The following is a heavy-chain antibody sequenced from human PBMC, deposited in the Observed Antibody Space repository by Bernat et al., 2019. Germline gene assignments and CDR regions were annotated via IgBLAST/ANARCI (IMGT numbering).Heavy chain of an antibody. V-gene: IGHV3-7*03. CDR3: ARATIAVAGTPPYYDYGMDV. CDR1: GFTFSSYW. D-gene: IGHD6-19*01. J-gene: IGHJ6*02. Sequence: EVQLVESGGGLVQPGGSLRLSCAASGFTFSSYWMSWVRQAPGKGLEWVANIKQDGSEKYYVDSVKGRFTISRDNAKNSLYLQMNSLRAEDTAVYYCARATIAVAGTPPYYDYGMDVWGQGTTVTVSS. CDR2: IKQDGSEK.